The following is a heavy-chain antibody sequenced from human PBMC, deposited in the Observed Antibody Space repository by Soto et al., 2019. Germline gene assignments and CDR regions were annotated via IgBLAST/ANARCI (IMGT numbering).Heavy chain of an antibody. D-gene: IGHD1-26*01. CDR2: IYHSGST. J-gene: IGHJ4*02. CDR3: AVVGATLEGEDY. CDR1: GYSISSGYY. Sequence: SETLSLTCAVSGYSISSGYYWGWIRQPPGKGLEWIGSIYHSGSTYYNPSLKSRVTISVDTSKNQFSLKLSSVTAADTAVYYCAVVGATLEGEDYWGQGTLVTV. V-gene: IGHV4-38-2*01.